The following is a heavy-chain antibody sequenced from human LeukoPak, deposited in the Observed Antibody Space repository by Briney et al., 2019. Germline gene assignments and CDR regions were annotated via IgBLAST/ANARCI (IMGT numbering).Heavy chain of an antibody. CDR1: GFTFSGYS. Sequence: GGSLRXXCTASGFTFSGYSMNWIRQAPGKGLEWVSSFGTRSTSIYHAGSVKGRFAISRDNAKNSLYLQMNSLRAEDTALYYCAREVSEGFDFWGQGTLVTVSS. D-gene: IGHD3-22*01. CDR2: FGTRSTSI. J-gene: IGHJ4*02. CDR3: AREVSEGFDF. V-gene: IGHV3-21*01.